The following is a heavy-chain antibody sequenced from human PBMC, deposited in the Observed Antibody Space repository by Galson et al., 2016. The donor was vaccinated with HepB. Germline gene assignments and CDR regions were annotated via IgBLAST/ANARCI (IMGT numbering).Heavy chain of an antibody. J-gene: IGHJ4*02. V-gene: IGHV1-18*01. CDR3: ARDRVGYYDFWSGYYGGFDY. CDR1: GYTFTSYG. CDR2: ISAYNGNT. Sequence: SVKVSCKASGYTFTSYGISWVRQAPGQGLEWMGWISAYNGNTNYAQKLQGRVTMTTDTSTSTAYMELRSLRSDDTAVYYCARDRVGYYDFWSGYYGGFDYWGQGTLVTVSS. D-gene: IGHD3-3*01.